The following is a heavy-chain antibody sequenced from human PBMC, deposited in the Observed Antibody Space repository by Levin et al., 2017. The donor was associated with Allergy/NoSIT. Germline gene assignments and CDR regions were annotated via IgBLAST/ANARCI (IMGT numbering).Heavy chain of an antibody. Sequence: NPSETLSLTCTVSGGSISSSSYYWGWIRQPPGTGLEWIGSIYYSGSTYYNPSLKSRVTISVDTSKNQFSLKLSSVTAADTAVYYCARDRGDYEYVWGSYRERWWYFDLWGRGTLVTVSS. J-gene: IGHJ2*01. D-gene: IGHD3-16*01. CDR2: IYYSGST. V-gene: IGHV4-39*07. CDR3: ARDRGDYEYVWGSYRERWWYFDL. CDR1: GGSISSSSYY.